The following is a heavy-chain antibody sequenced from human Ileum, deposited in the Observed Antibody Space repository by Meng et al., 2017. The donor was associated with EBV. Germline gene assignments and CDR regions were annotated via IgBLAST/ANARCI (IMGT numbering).Heavy chain of an antibody. V-gene: IGHV4-39*01. CDR1: GGSITSYSYY. CDR2: IYHTGST. Sequence: QLHLQESDPGLVKPSEPLSLTCSVSGGSITSYSYYWGWIRQPPGKGLEWIATIYHTGSTYYNPSLKSRVTISVDTSKNEFSLKVTSVTAADTALYYCARRDTAWFDPWGRGTLVTVPS. CDR3: ARRDTAWFDP. J-gene: IGHJ5*02. D-gene: IGHD2-21*02.